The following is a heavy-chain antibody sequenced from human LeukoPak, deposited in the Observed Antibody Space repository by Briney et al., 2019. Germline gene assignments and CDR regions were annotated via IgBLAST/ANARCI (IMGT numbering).Heavy chain of an antibody. D-gene: IGHD2-2*01. V-gene: IGHV3-23*01. J-gene: IGHJ4*02. CDR2: ISGSGGST. Sequence: GGSLRLSCAASGFTFSSYGMHWVRQAPGKGLEWVSAISGSGGSTYYADSVKGRFTISRDNSKNTLYLQMNSLRAEDTAVYYCAKDGDIVVVPAAHFDYWGQGTLVTVSS. CDR1: GFTFSSYG. CDR3: AKDGDIVVVPAAHFDY.